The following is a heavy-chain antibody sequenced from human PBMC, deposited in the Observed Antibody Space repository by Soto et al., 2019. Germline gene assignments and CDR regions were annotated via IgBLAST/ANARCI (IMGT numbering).Heavy chain of an antibody. CDR1: GGTFSSYA. Sequence: VKVSCKASGGTFSSYAISWVRPAPGQGLEWMGGIIPIFGTANYAQKFKRRVTITADESTSTAYMELSSLRSEDTAVYYCARDDYVSSGFFDYWGQGTLVTVSS. V-gene: IGHV1-69*13. J-gene: IGHJ4*02. CDR2: IIPIFGTA. D-gene: IGHD3-22*01. CDR3: ARDDYVSSGFFDY.